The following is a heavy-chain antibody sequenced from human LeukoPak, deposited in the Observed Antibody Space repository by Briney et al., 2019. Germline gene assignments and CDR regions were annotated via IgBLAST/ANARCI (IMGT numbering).Heavy chain of an antibody. J-gene: IGHJ3*02. CDR3: ARGGRDHAFDI. CDR1: GFTFSSYW. D-gene: IGHD2-21*02. Sequence: PGGSLRLSCAASGFTFSSYWMHWVRQAPGKGLVWVSRIDSDGSDTIYADSVKGRFTISRDNAKNTLYLQMNSLRDEDTAVFYCARGGRDHAFDIWGPRTMVTVSS. V-gene: IGHV3-74*01. CDR2: IDSDGSDT.